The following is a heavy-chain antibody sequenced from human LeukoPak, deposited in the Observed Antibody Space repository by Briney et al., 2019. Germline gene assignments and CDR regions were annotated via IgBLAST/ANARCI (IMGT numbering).Heavy chain of an antibody. V-gene: IGHV4-4*02. J-gene: IGHJ4*02. D-gene: IGHD1-26*01. CDR3: ARVSSGATTVDY. CDR1: GGSISSSNW. CDR2: IYHSGST. Sequence: SETLSLTCAVSGGSISSSNWWSWVRQPPGKGLEWIGEIYHSGSTNYNPSPKSRVTISVDKSKNQFSLKLSSVTAADTAVYYCARVSSGATTVDYWGQGTLVTVSS.